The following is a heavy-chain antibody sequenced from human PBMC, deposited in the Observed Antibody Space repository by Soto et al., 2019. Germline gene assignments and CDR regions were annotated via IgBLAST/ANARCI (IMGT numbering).Heavy chain of an antibody. V-gene: IGHV3-30*18. CDR3: AKGITTPVVPKGYQYGMDV. J-gene: IGHJ6*02. CDR1: GFTFSSYG. Sequence: PGGSLRLSCAASGFTFSSYGMHWVRQAPGKGLEWVALLSSDGINKYYADSVKGRFTISRDNSKNTLYLQMNSLRADDTALYYCAKGITTPVVPKGYQYGMDVWGQWTTVTVSS. CDR2: LSSDGINK. D-gene: IGHD2-2*01.